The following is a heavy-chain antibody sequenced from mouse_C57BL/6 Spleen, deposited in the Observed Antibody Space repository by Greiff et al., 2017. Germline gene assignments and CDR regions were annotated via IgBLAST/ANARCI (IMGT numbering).Heavy chain of an antibody. V-gene: IGHV1-47*01. Sequence: QVQLKESGAELVKPGASVKMSCKASGYTFTTYPIEWMKQNHGKSLEWIGNFHPYNDDTKYNEKFKGKATLTVEKSSSTVYLELSRLTSDDSAVYYCARQRVYGSSFYFDYWGQGTTLTVSS. CDR2: FHPYNDDT. D-gene: IGHD1-1*01. CDR1: GYTFTTYP. J-gene: IGHJ2*01. CDR3: ARQRVYGSSFYFDY.